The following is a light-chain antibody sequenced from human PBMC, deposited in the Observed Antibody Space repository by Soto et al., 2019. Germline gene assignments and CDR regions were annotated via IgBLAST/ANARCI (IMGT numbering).Light chain of an antibody. V-gene: IGLV3-21*04. Sequence: SYELTQPPSVSVAPEKTATITCGGNNIGNKRVHWYRQKPGQAPVLLISYDSDRPSGIPERFSGSKSENTATLTISRVEAGDEADYYCQVWDIMTDNYVFGSGTKVTVL. CDR3: QVWDIMTDNYV. CDR2: YDS. CDR1: NIGNKR. J-gene: IGLJ1*01.